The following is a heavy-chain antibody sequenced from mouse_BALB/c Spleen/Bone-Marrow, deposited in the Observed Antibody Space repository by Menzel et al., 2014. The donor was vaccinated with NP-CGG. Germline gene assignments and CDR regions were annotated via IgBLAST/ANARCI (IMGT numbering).Heavy chain of an antibody. J-gene: IGHJ2*02. V-gene: IGHV4-2*02. CDR2: INPGSSTI. CDR1: GFDFGGYW. CDR3: ARLGPYGYQDN. Sequence: EVKVVESGGGLVQPGGSLNLACVASGFDFGGYWMSWARQAPGKGLEWIGEINPGSSTINYSPSLKDKFIISRDNAKNTLYLQMSKVRSEDTALYYRARLGPYGYQDNWGQGTSLTVSS. D-gene: IGHD1-2*01.